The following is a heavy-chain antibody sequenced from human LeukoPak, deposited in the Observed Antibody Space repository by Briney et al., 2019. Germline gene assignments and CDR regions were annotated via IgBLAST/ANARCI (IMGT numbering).Heavy chain of an antibody. CDR3: ARDYGGSSPFDY. CDR2: TDPNGIT. CDR1: GFTFSNSW. Sequence: GGSLRLSCAASGFTFSNSWMHWVRQAPGKGLVWVSRTDPNGITTYADSVKGRFTISRDNAKNTLYLQMNSLRAEDTAVYYCARDYGGSSPFDYWGQGTLVTVSS. J-gene: IGHJ4*02. D-gene: IGHD4-23*01. V-gene: IGHV3-74*03.